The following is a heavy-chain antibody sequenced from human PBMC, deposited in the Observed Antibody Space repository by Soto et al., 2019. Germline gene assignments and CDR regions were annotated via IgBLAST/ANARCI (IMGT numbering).Heavy chain of an antibody. CDR1: GFSFSSYE. CDR2: ISGSGTTI. Sequence: GGSLRLSCAASGFSFSSYEMNWVRQAPGKGPEWVAYISGSGTTIYYADSVKGRFSISRDNAKDALFLHMRSLRAEDTAVYYCARDGGTRYYDAVWGTFRPLGYWGQGTLVTVSS. CDR3: ARDGGTRYYDAVWGTFRPLGY. D-gene: IGHD3-16*02. J-gene: IGHJ4*02. V-gene: IGHV3-48*03.